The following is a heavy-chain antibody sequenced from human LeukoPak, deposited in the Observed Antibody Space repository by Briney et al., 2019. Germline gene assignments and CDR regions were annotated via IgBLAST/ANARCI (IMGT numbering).Heavy chain of an antibody. CDR2: INPNSGGT. CDR3: ARNERRTLEWFDY. D-gene: IGHD3-3*01. Sequence: GASVKVSCKASGYTFTGYYMHWVRQAPGQGLEWMGWINPNSGGTNYAQKFQGWVTMTRDTSISTAYMELSSLRSEDTAVYYCARNERRTLEWFDYWGQGTLVTVSS. J-gene: IGHJ4*02. V-gene: IGHV1-2*04. CDR1: GYTFTGYY.